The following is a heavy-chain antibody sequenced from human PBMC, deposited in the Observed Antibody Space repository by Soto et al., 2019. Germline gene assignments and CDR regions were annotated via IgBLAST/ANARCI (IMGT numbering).Heavy chain of an antibody. J-gene: IGHJ6*02. Sequence: GGSLRLSCAASGFTVSSNYMSWVRQAPGKGLEWVSVIYSGGSTYYADSVKGRFTISRDNSKNTLYLQMNSLRAEDTAVYYCAKRAQQRLAPTYYYYYGMDVWGQGTTVTVS. CDR2: IYSGGST. V-gene: IGHV3-53*01. CDR3: AKRAQQRLAPTYYYYYGMDV. D-gene: IGHD6-25*01. CDR1: GFTVSSNY.